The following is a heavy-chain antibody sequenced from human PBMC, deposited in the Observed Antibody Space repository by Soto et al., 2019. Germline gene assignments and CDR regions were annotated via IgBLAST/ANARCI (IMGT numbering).Heavy chain of an antibody. V-gene: IGHV3-15*07. CDR1: GFTVGSAW. Sequence: EVQLLESGGGLVKPGGSLRLGCEVSGFTVGSAWMNWVRQAPGKGLVWVGRIKSKVDGGSTDYAEPVKGRFSISIDDSKNTLYLQMETLKTGDTAVYFFTAAPQRAPTGEMARSWGQG. D-gene: IGHD1-1*01. CDR3: TAAPQRAPTGEMARS. CDR2: IKSKVDGGST. J-gene: IGHJ5*02.